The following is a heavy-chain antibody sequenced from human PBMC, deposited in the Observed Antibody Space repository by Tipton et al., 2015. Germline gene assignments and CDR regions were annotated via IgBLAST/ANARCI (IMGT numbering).Heavy chain of an antibody. CDR3: ARDTIYISDYSFPVFTH. J-gene: IGHJ4*02. V-gene: IGHV4-4*07. CDR1: GGSISTDY. D-gene: IGHD3-22*01. Sequence: LRLSCTVSGGSISTDYWSWIRQSAGKGLEWIGRISSSGYTNYNPSLKSRVTMSVDTSKNQFSLELSSVTAADTALYYCARDTIYISDYSFPVFTHWGQGTPVTVSS. CDR2: ISSSGYT.